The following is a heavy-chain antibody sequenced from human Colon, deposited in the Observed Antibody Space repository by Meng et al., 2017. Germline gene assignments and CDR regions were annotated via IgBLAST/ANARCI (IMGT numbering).Heavy chain of an antibody. V-gene: IGHV4-59*01. J-gene: IGHJ3*02. CDR1: GGSISSYY. Sequence: SETLSLTCTVSGGSISSYYWSWIRQPPGKGLEWIGYIYYSGSTNYNPSLKSRVTISVDTSKNQFSLKLSSVTAADTAVYYCARVPGYYYDSSGYYYVGAFDIWGQGTMVT. CDR2: IYYSGST. D-gene: IGHD3-22*01. CDR3: ARVPGYYYDSSGYYYVGAFDI.